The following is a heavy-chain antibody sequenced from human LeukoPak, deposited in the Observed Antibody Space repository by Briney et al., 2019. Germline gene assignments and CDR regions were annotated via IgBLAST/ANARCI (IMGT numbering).Heavy chain of an antibody. D-gene: IGHD2-8*01. J-gene: IGHJ6*03. Sequence: SETLSLTCTVSGGSISSYYWSWIRQPPGKGLEGIGYIYYSGSTNYNPSLKSRVTISVDTSKNQFSLKLSSVTAADTAVYYCARSVKGAYYYYMDVWGKGTTVTVSS. CDR3: ARSVKGAYYYYMDV. V-gene: IGHV4-59*08. CDR2: IYYSGST. CDR1: GGSISSYY.